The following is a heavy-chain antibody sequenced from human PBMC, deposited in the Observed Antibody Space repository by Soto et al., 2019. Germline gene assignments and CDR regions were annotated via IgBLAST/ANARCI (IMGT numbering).Heavy chain of an antibody. CDR2: ILVGGST. CDR3: AKATATGGGAFEI. V-gene: IGHV3-23*01. Sequence: GESLKISCXVSGFICSSYDMSWVRQAPGKGLAWVSTILVGGSTHYEDSVQGRFTISRDTSKNTVYLHMNSLTAGDTAVYYCAKATATGGGAFEIYGQGTMVTVS. D-gene: IGHD2-8*02. CDR1: GFICSSYD. J-gene: IGHJ3*02.